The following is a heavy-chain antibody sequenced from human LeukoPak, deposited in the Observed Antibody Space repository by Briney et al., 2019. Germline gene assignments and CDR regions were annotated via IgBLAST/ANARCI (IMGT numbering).Heavy chain of an antibody. J-gene: IGHJ6*03. D-gene: IGHD3-3*02. CDR3: AKQPFNYYYLDV. CDR1: GLTFHDYA. Sequence: GGSLRLSCAISGLTFHDYAMTWARQAPGKGLEWVSTIVGDSSKTYYADSVKGRFTISRDNSNYMLFLHMNNLRAEDTAIYYCAKQPFNYYYLDVWGKGTTVTVSS. CDR2: IVGDSSKT. V-gene: IGHV3-23*01.